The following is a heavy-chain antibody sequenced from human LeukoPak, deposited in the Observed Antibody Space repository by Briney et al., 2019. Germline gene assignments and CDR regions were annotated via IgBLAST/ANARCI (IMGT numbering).Heavy chain of an antibody. CDR2: IYYSGST. Sequence: SQTLSLTCTVSGGSISSFYWTWIRQPPGRGLEWIGYIYYSGSTNYNPSLKSRVTISVDTSKNQFSLKLTSVTAADTAVYYCARSPYNYDSSGYHYVGYFDYWGQGTLVTVSS. D-gene: IGHD3-22*01. CDR1: GGSISSFY. CDR3: ARSPYNYDSSGYHYVGYFDY. V-gene: IGHV4-59*01. J-gene: IGHJ4*02.